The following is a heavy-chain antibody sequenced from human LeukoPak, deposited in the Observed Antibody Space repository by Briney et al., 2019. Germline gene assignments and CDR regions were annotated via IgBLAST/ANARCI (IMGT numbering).Heavy chain of an antibody. CDR3: ARATRNGYDY. J-gene: IGHJ4*01. CDR1: GFTFNIYG. D-gene: IGHD5-24*01. CDR2: IGSRSVTT. V-gene: IGHV3-48*04. Sequence: PGGSLRLSCEASGFTFNIYGMSWVRQAPGKGPEWVSYIGSRSVTTHYADSVKGRFTVSGDDAQNALYLQMNSLRRDDTAVYYCARATRNGYDYWGHGTRVTVSS.